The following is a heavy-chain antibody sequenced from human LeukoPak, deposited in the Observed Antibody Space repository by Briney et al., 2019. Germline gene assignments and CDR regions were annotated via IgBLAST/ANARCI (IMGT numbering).Heavy chain of an antibody. CDR1: GGTFSSYT. D-gene: IGHD6-6*01. J-gene: IGHJ4*02. CDR3: ARGDSSSSWLLSY. Sequence: SVKVSCKASGGTFSSYTISWVRQAPGQGLEWMGRIIPILGIGNYAQKFQGRVTITADKSTSTAYMELSSLRSEDTAVYYCARGDSSSSWLLSYWGQGTLVTVSS. V-gene: IGHV1-69*02. CDR2: IIPILGIG.